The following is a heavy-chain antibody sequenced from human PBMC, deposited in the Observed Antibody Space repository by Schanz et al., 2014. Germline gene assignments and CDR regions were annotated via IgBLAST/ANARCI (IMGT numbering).Heavy chain of an antibody. D-gene: IGHD3-3*01. V-gene: IGHV1-69*04. Sequence: QVQLVQSGAEVKKPGPSVKVSCKASGGTFSSFGINWVRQAPGQGLEWMGMINPSGGSTTYAQRFQGRVTITADKSSDTAYMELSSLRSEDTAVYYCARGFDCWDRWGQGTLVTVSS. J-gene: IGHJ4*02. CDR1: GGTFSSFG. CDR3: ARGFDCWDR. CDR2: INPSGGST.